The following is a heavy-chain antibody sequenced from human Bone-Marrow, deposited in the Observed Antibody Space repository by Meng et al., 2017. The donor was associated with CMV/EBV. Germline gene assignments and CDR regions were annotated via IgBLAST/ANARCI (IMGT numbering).Heavy chain of an antibody. V-gene: IGHV1-46*01. Sequence: ASVKVSCKASGYTYTNYFMHWVRQAPGQGLEWMGIIDPGGTTAYAQNFQGRVTMTRDTSTSTVYMELSSLRSEDTAVYYCARKYCSSTSCYLDYWGQGTLVTVSS. D-gene: IGHD2-2*01. CDR1: GYTYTNYF. J-gene: IGHJ4*02. CDR3: ARKYCSSTSCYLDY. CDR2: IDPGGTT.